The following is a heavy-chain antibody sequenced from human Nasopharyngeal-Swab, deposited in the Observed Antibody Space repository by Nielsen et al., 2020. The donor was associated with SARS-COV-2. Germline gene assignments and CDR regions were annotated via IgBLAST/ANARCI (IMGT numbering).Heavy chain of an antibody. D-gene: IGHD3-10*01. CDR3: AREPDMVRGITLFYY. CDR2: INANSGVT. J-gene: IGHJ4*02. CDR1: GYTFTDYH. V-gene: IGHV1-2*02. Sequence: ASVKVSGKASGYTFTDYHLHWVRQAPGQGLEWLGWINANSGVTNYAQKFKGRVTVTRDTSISTAYMELSRLRSDDTAVYYCAREPDMVRGITLFYYWGQGTLVNVSS.